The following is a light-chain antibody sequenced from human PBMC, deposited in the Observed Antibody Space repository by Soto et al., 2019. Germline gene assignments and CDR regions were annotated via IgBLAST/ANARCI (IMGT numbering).Light chain of an antibody. CDR3: QQYGSSPWK. Sequence: EIVLTQSPVTLSLSPGESATLSCSASQSVSSSYLAWYQQKPGQAPRLLIYGASSRATGIPDRFSGSGSGTDFTLTISRLEPEDFAVYYCQQYGSSPWKCGQGTKVDIK. V-gene: IGKV3-20*01. J-gene: IGKJ1*01. CDR2: GAS. CDR1: QSVSSSY.